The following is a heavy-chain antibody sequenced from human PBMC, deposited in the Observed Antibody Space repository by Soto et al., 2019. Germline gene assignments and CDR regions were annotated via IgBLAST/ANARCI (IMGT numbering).Heavy chain of an antibody. D-gene: IGHD4-17*01. CDR1: GGSFSGYY. V-gene: IGHV4-34*01. J-gene: IGHJ4*02. Sequence: ETLSLTCAVYGGSFSGYYWSWIRQPPGKGLEWIGEINHSGSTNYNPSLKSRVTISVDTSKNQFSLKLSSVTAADTAVYYCARPWTADYGDYGYWGQGTLVTVSS. CDR3: ARPWTADYGDYGY. CDR2: INHSGST.